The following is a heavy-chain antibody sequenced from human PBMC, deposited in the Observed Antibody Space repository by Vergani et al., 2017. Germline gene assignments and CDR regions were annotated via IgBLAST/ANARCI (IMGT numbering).Heavy chain of an antibody. J-gene: IGHJ5*02. CDR1: GGSISNYF. D-gene: IGHD3-10*01. V-gene: IGHV4-59*01. CDR3: GRVADFYGLGSRLLDL. Sequence: QVQLQESGPGLVKPSETLSLTCTVSGGSISNYFWSWIRQPPGKGLEWIGYIYYSGSTNYNPSLKSRVSISVDTSKNHFSLKLNSVTAADTAVYYCGRVADFYGLGSRLLDLWGQGILVTVSS. CDR2: IYYSGST.